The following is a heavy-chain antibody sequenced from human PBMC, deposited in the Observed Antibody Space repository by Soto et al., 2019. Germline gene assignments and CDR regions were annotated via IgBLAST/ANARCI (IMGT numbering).Heavy chain of an antibody. D-gene: IGHD3-22*01. V-gene: IGHV3-23*01. CDR3: AKGRSSGYFSAFDY. CDR2: ISGSGGST. J-gene: IGHJ4*02. Sequence: HPGGSLRLSCAASGFTFSSYAMSWVRQAPGKGLEWVSAISGSGGSTYYADSVKGRFTISRDNSKNTLYLQMNSLRAEDTAVYYCAKGRSSGYFSAFDYWGQGTLVTVSS. CDR1: GFTFSSYA.